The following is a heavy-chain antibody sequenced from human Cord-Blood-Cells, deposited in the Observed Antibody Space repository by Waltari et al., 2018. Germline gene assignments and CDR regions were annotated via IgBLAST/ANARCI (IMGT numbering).Heavy chain of an antibody. CDR2: IYHSGST. J-gene: IGHJ4*02. CDR1: GGSLSSSTW. Sequence: QVPLQESGPGLVKPSGTLSLTCAVSGGSLSSSTWWSWVRQPPGKGLEWIGEIYHSGSTNYNPSRKSRVTISVDKSKNQFSLKLSSVTAADTAVYYCAKARAGYSYGYYFDYWGQGTLVTVSS. CDR3: AKARAGYSYGYYFDY. V-gene: IGHV4-4*02. D-gene: IGHD5-18*01.